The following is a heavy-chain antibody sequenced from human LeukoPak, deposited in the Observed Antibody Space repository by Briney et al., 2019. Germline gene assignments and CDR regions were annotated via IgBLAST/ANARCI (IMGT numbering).Heavy chain of an antibody. V-gene: IGHV4-61*02. D-gene: IGHD3-3*01. CDR1: GGSISSGSYY. J-gene: IGHJ5*02. Sequence: SETLSLTCTVSGGSISSGSYYWSWIRQSAGKGLEWIGRIYSTGSTSYNPSFESRVTISRDTSKNQFSLNLSSVTAADTAVYYCAKDWSIFGARDWFDPWGQGTLVTVSS. CDR3: AKDWSIFGARDWFDP. CDR2: IYSTGST.